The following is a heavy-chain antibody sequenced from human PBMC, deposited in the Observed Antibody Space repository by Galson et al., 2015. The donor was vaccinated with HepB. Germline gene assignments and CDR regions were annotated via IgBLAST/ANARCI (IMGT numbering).Heavy chain of an antibody. Sequence: SVKVSCKASGYTFTRYHMHWVRQAPGQGLEWMGIINPSGGSTTYAQKFQGRVTMTRDTSTSTVYMELDSLRSEDTAVYYCARDAPAYRNLLVGYGPPTDDLAFDIWDQGTMVTVSS. V-gene: IGHV1-46*01. D-gene: IGHD3-3*01. CDR1: GYTFTRYH. CDR3: ARDAPAYRNLLVGYGPPTDDLAFDI. CDR2: INPSGGST. J-gene: IGHJ3*02.